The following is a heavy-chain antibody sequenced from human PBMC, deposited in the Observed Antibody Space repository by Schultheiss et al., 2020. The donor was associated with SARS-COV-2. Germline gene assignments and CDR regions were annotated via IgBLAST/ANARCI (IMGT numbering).Heavy chain of an antibody. J-gene: IGHJ4*02. Sequence: GESLKISCKGSGYSFTSYWISWVRQMPGKGLEWMGIIYPGDSDTRYSPSFQGQVTISADKSISTAYLQWSSLKASDTAMYYCASSIAALPRAFDYWGQGTLVTVSS. CDR1: GYSFTSYW. CDR2: IYPGDSDT. CDR3: ASSIAALPRAFDY. D-gene: IGHD6-13*01. V-gene: IGHV5-51*01.